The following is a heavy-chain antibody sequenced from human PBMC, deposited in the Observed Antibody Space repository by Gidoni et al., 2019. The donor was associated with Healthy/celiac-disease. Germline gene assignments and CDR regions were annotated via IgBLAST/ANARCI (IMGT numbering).Heavy chain of an antibody. D-gene: IGHD6-13*01. V-gene: IGHV1-69*01. J-gene: IGHJ4*02. Sequence: QVRLVQSGAEVKKLGSSVRVPSKASGGTFSSYAISWVRKAPGQGLEWMGGIIPIFGTANCAQKFQGRVTITADESTSTAYMELSSLRSEDTAVYYCARGGYSSSWYVDYWGQGTLVTVSS. CDR2: IIPIFGTA. CDR1: GGTFSSYA. CDR3: ARGGYSSSWYVDY.